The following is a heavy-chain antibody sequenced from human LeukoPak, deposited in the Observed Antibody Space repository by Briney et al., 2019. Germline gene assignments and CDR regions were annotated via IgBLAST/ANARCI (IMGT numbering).Heavy chain of an antibody. CDR1: GFTFSSYG. D-gene: IGHD3-10*01. Sequence: GGSLRLSWAASGFTFSSYGMHWVRQAPGKGLELVAFIRYDGSNKYYADSVKGRFTISRDNAKNSLFLQMNSLRAEDTALYYCAKDSLFGGLLLLPYFDYWGQGTLVTVSS. V-gene: IGHV3-30*02. J-gene: IGHJ4*02. CDR3: AKDSLFGGLLLLPYFDY. CDR2: IRYDGSNK.